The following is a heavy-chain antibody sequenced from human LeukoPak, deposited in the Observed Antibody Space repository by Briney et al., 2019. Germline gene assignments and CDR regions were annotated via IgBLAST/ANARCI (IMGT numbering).Heavy chain of an antibody. J-gene: IGHJ3*01. D-gene: IGHD2-2*01. V-gene: IGHV3-15*01. CDR2: SKGNKDVGTA. Sequence: WGALRLSFVASGFTLNNTWVTRVRQAPGTGVEWGGRSKGNKDVGTAEYATAVKGRFTISREDSKNMVFLQMTSLKLEDTGAYHCTTAPCSTGSCDPDDAFDVWGLGTMVTVSS. CDR3: TTAPCSTGSCDPDDAFDV. CDR1: GFTLNNTW.